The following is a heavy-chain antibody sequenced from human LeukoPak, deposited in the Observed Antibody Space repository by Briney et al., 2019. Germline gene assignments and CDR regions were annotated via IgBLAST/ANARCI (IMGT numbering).Heavy chain of an antibody. Sequence: GGSLRLSCAASGFTFSNYWMHWVRQAPGKGLEWVSAISGSGGSTYYADSVKGRFTISRDNSKNTLYLQMNSLRAEDTAVYYCAKDLAYSSSWYRLNSWGQGTLVTVSS. CDR3: AKDLAYSSSWYRLNS. D-gene: IGHD6-13*01. V-gene: IGHV3-23*01. CDR2: ISGSGGST. J-gene: IGHJ4*02. CDR1: GFTFSNYW.